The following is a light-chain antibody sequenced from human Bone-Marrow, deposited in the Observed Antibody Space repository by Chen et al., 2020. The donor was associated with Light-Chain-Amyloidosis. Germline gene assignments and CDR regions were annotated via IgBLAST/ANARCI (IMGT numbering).Light chain of an antibody. CDR3: SSYTITNTLV. Sequence: QSALTQPASVSGSPGQSITISCTGTRSDVGGDNHVSWYQQHPDKSPKLMIYEVTNRPSWVPDRFAGSKSHNTASLTISGLQTEDEADYLCSSYTITNTLVFGSGTRVTVL. CDR2: EVT. CDR1: RSDVGGDNH. V-gene: IGLV2-14*01. J-gene: IGLJ1*01.